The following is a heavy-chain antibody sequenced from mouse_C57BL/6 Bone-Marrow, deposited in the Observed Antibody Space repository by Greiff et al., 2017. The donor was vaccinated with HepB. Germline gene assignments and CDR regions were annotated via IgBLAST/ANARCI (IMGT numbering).Heavy chain of an antibody. V-gene: IGHV1-81*01. D-gene: IGHD3-2*02. CDR1: GYTFTSYG. Sequence: QVQLQQSGAELARPGASVKLSCKASGYTFTSYGISWVKQRTGQGLEWIGEIYPRSGNTYYNEKFKGKATLTADKSSSTAYMELRSLTSEDSAVYFCARPLLGSGFLYYYAMDYWGQGTSVTVSS. J-gene: IGHJ4*01. CDR2: IYPRSGNT. CDR3: ARPLLGSGFLYYYAMDY.